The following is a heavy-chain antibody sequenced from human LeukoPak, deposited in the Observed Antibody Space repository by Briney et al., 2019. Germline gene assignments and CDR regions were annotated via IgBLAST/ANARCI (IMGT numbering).Heavy chain of an antibody. Sequence: GGSLRLSCAASGFIFSSYSMNWVRQAPGKGLEWVSSISSSSSKYYADLVKGRFTISRDNAKKSLYLQMNSLRAEDTAVYYCARDQSYYESSGYSYYFDYWGQGTLVTVSS. CDR1: GFIFSSYS. CDR2: ISSSSSK. V-gene: IGHV3-21*01. CDR3: ARDQSYYESSGYSYYFDY. D-gene: IGHD3-22*01. J-gene: IGHJ4*02.